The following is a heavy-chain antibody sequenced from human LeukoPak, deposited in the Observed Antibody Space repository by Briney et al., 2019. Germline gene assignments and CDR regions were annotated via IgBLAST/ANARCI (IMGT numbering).Heavy chain of an antibody. Sequence: ASVKVSCKASGYTCTGYYMYMVRQAPGQGLDWMGRMNANSGGTNYAQKFQGRVTMTRDTSISTAYMELSRLRSDDTAVYYCARDPSDIVVVVAAMPSDYWGQGTLVTVSS. V-gene: IGHV1-2*06. J-gene: IGHJ4*02. D-gene: IGHD2-15*01. CDR1: GYTCTGYY. CDR2: MNANSGGT. CDR3: ARDPSDIVVVVAAMPSDY.